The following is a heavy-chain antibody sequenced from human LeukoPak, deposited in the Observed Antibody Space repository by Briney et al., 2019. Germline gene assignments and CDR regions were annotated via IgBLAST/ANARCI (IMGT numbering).Heavy chain of an antibody. V-gene: IGHV4-59*01. Sequence: SETLSLTCTVSGGSITDYYWGWIRQPPGKGLEWIGYDYYSGSSNYNLSLKSRVTISVDTSKNQFSLKMSSVTAADTAVYYCARDLKLDGSSGYYAFDIWGQGTMVTVSS. CDR3: ARDLKLDGSSGYYAFDI. J-gene: IGHJ3*02. CDR1: GGSITDYY. CDR2: DYYSGSS. D-gene: IGHD3-22*01.